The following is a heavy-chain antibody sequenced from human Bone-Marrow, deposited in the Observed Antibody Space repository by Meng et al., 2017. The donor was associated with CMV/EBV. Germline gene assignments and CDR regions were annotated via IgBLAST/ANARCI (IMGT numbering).Heavy chain of an antibody. V-gene: IGHV3-30*02. CDR1: GFTFSRDG. CDR3: AKDGRFGGLIFVDF. CDR2: IRYDGSNK. Sequence: GESLKISCAASGFTFSRDGMHWVRQAPGKGLEWVAFIRYDGSNKYYADSVKGRFTISRDNSKNTVDLQMNSLRAEDTAVYFCAKDGRFGGLIFVDFWGQGTLATVSS. J-gene: IGHJ4*02. D-gene: IGHD3-10*01.